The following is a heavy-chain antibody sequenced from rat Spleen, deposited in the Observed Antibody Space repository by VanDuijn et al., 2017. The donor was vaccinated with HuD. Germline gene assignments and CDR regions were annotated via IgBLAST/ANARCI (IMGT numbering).Heavy chain of an antibody. J-gene: IGHJ3*01. CDR3: ATTTLMTFAY. CDR1: GFTFGVYG. V-gene: IGHV5-19*01. CDR2: ISPSGTKS. Sequence: EVQLVESGGGLVQPGRSLKLSCVASGFTFGVYGMHWIRQAPTKGLEWVASISPSGTKSHYRDSVKGRFTISRDNGKSTLYLQMDSLKSEDTATYYCATTTLMTFAYWGQGTLVIVSS. D-gene: IGHD3-1*01.